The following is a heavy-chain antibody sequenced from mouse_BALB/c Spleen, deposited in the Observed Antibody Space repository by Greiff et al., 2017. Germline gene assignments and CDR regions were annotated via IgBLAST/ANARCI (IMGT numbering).Heavy chain of an antibody. D-gene: IGHD1-1*02. CDR3: TRSGGNDYAMDY. Sequence: EVQLQQSGTVLARPGASVKMSCKASGYTFTSYWMHWVKQRSGQGLEWIGAIYPGNSDTSYNQKFKGKAKLTAVTSTSTAYMELSSLTNEDSAVYYCTRSGGNDYAMDYWGQGTSVTVSS. CDR2: IYPGNSDT. CDR1: GYTFTSYW. V-gene: IGHV1-5*01. J-gene: IGHJ4*01.